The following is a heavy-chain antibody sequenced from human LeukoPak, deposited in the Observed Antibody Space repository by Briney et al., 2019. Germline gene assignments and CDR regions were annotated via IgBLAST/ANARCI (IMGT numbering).Heavy chain of an antibody. D-gene: IGHD3-9*01. CDR1: GGSISSSGYY. CDR3: ARDRRKFDVDY. CDR2: IYYSGTT. J-gene: IGHJ4*02. Sequence: SETLSLTCTVSGGSISSSGYYWGWIRQPPGKGREWMGSIYYSGTTYYHPSLKSRVTISLDTSKNQFSLKLSSVTAADTAGYYCARDRRKFDVDYWGQGTLVTVSS. V-gene: IGHV4-39*07.